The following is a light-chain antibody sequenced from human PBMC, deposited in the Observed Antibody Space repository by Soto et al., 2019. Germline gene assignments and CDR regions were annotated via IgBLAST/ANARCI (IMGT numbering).Light chain of an antibody. CDR2: DAS. V-gene: IGKV1-5*01. CDR1: QSISNR. J-gene: IGKJ1*01. CDR3: QQYNSYPWT. Sequence: DIQMTQSPSTLSASVGDGVTITCRASQSISNRLAWYQQKPGKAPKYLIYDASSLDSGAPSRFSGSGSGTEFPLSISSLQPDDFATYYCQQYNSYPWTFGQGTKVEIK.